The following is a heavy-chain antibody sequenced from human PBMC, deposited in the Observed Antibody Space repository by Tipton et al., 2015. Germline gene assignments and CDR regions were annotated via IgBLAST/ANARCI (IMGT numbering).Heavy chain of an antibody. V-gene: IGHV3-48*02. D-gene: IGHD3-22*01. CDR1: GFTFSSYS. CDR3: ARPRNYYDNSGHDY. J-gene: IGHJ4*02. Sequence: SLRLSCAASGFTFSSYSMNWVRQAPGKGLEWVSYISSSSSTIYYADSVKGRFTISRDNAKNSLYLQMNSLRDEDTAVYYCARPRNYYDNSGHDYWGLGTLVTVSS. CDR2: ISSSSSTI.